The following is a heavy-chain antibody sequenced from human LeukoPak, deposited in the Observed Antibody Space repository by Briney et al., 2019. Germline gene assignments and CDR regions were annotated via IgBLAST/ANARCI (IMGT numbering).Heavy chain of an antibody. J-gene: IGHJ4*02. CDR3: ARGSNSVAY. CDR2: INHDGST. V-gene: IGHV4-34*01. D-gene: IGHD4-23*01. Sequence: KPSETLSLTCAVYGGSFSDSYWSWIRQPPGEGLEWIGEINHDGSTNYNPSLKSRVTISVDTSKNQFSPNLSSVTAADTAVYYCARGSNSVAYWGQGTLVTVSS. CDR1: GGSFSDSY.